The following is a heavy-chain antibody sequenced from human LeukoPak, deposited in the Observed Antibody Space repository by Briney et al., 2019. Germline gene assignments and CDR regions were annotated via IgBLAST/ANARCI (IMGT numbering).Heavy chain of an antibody. Sequence: TLSLTCAVSGGSISSSNWWSWIRQPPGKGLEWIGYIYYSGSTYYNPSLKSRVTISVDTSKNQFSLKLSSVTAADTAVYYCARAVYSYSTPFDYWGQGTLVTVSS. CDR1: GGSISSSNW. CDR2: IYYSGST. J-gene: IGHJ4*02. V-gene: IGHV4-30-4*01. CDR3: ARAVYSYSTPFDY. D-gene: IGHD5-18*01.